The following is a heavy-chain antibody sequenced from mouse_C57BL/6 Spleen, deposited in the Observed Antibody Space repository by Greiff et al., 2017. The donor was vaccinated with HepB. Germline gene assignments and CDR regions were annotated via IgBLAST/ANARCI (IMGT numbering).Heavy chain of an antibody. CDR2: ISSGGSYT. V-gene: IGHV5-6*01. CDR1: GFTFSSYG. CDR3: VDDYDVGGFFDY. D-gene: IGHD2-4*01. Sequence: EVQVVESGGDLVKPGGSLKLSCAASGFTFSSYGMSWVRQTPDKRLEWVATISSGGSYTYYPDSVKGRFTISRDNAKNTLYLQMSSLKSEDTAMYYCVDDYDVGGFFDYWGQGTTLTVSS. J-gene: IGHJ2*01.